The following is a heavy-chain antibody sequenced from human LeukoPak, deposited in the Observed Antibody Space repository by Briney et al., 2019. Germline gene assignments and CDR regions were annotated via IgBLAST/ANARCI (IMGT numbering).Heavy chain of an antibody. CDR3: AREGLYSSSWYEVGY. D-gene: IGHD6-13*01. V-gene: IGHV1-2*02. Sequence: GASVKVSCKASGYTFTGYYMHWVRQAPGQGLEWMGWINPNSGGTNYAQKFQDRVTMTRDTSISTAYMELSRLRSDDTAVYYCAREGLYSSSWYEVGYWGQGTLVTVSS. J-gene: IGHJ4*02. CDR1: GYTFTGYY. CDR2: INPNSGGT.